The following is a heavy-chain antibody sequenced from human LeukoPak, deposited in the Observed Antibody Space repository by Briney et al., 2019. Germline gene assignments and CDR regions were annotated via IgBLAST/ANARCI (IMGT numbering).Heavy chain of an antibody. CDR1: GFTFDDYA. Sequence: GGSLRLSCAASGFTFDDYAMHWVRQAPGKGLEWVSDISWNSGSIGYADSVKGRFTISRDNAKNSLYLQMNSLRAEDTALYYCAKAHRPYYYDSSGYYHYWGQGTLVTVSS. J-gene: IGHJ4*02. D-gene: IGHD3-22*01. V-gene: IGHV3-9*01. CDR3: AKAHRPYYYDSSGYYHY. CDR2: ISWNSGSI.